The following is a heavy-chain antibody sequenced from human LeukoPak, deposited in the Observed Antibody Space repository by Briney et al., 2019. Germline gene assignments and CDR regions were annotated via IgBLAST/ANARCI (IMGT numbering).Heavy chain of an antibody. CDR3: ARTSYGDYVLDY. D-gene: IGHD4-17*01. J-gene: IGHJ4*02. Sequence: GGSLRLSCAGSGFTFSGYSMNWVRQAPGKGLEWVSSTSSSSSYIYYADSVKGRFTISRDNAKNALYLQMNSLRAEDTAVYYCARTSYGDYVLDYWGQGTLVTVSS. CDR1: GFTFSGYS. CDR2: TSSSSSYI. V-gene: IGHV3-21*01.